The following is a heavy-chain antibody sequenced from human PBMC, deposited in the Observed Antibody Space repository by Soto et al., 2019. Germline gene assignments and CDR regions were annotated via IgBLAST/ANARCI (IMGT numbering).Heavy chain of an antibody. CDR2: ISGLNGNT. Sequence: QVHLVQSGVEVKKPGASVKVSCKASGYSFSTYGISWVRQAPGQGLEWMGWISGLNGNTNYAQNLQGRVTMTTYTSTSTAYMELRSLGFDDTAIYYCARDLFGEDGAGYFDYWGQGTLVTVSS. V-gene: IGHV1-18*01. CDR3: ARDLFGEDGAGYFDY. CDR1: GYSFSTYG. J-gene: IGHJ4*02. D-gene: IGHD3-10*01.